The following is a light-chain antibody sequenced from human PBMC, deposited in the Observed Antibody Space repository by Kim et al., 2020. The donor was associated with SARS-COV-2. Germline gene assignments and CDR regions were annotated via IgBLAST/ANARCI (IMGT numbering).Light chain of an antibody. V-gene: IGKV3-20*01. CDR3: HQYATSPPT. J-gene: IGKJ1*01. Sequence: SPGERATLSCRASQSLTSNSLAWYRQTPGQPPSLLIYSASTRATGIPDRFSGSGSGADFTLTISRLEPEDFAVYFCHQYATSPPTFGQGTKVDIK. CDR1: QSLTSNS. CDR2: SAS.